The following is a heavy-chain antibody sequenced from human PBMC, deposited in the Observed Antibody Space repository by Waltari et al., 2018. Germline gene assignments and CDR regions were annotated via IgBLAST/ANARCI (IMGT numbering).Heavy chain of an antibody. J-gene: IGHJ4*02. CDR2: ISPYNGKT. CDR3: ARDQYDLPYYYDY. V-gene: IGHV1-18*01. D-gene: IGHD3-16*01. CDR1: GYTFINYG. Sequence: QVHLVQSGTEVKKPGASVRVSCKSSGYTFINYGISWVRQAPGEGLEWVGWISPYNGKTDYAQKLQGRVTMTTDTSTSTAYMELRSLRSDDTAIYYCARDQYDLPYYYDYWGQGTQVTVSS.